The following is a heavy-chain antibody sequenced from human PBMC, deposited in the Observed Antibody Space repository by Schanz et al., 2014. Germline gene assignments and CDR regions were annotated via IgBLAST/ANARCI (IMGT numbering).Heavy chain of an antibody. CDR2: IIPVLAIA. CDR1: GGTFSTYP. Sequence: QVHLVQSGAEVKKPGSSMKVSCKASGGTFSTYPINWLRQAPGQGLEWMGRIIPVLAIADYAQKFQGRVTITADKSTSTASMELSSLRSEDTAVYYCARGPSQGYSYGHNIGAYYYGMDVWGQGTTVTVSS. D-gene: IGHD5-18*01. CDR3: ARGPSQGYSYGHNIGAYYYGMDV. J-gene: IGHJ6*02. V-gene: IGHV1-69*02.